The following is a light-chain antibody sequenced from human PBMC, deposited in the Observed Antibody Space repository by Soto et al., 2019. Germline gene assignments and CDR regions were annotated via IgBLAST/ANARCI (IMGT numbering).Light chain of an antibody. V-gene: IGKV3-15*01. CDR3: LQQDSYPLT. CDR2: GAS. CDR1: QSVSRD. Sequence: EIVLTPSPATLAVSPGERATLSCRASQSVSRDLAWYQQKPGQAPRLLIYGASTRAPSIPARFSGSGSGTEFTLTISSLQPEDFATYYCLQQDSYPLTFGGGTKVDI. J-gene: IGKJ4*01.